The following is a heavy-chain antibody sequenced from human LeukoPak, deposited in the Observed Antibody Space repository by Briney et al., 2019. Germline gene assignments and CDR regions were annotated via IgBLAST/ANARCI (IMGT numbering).Heavy chain of an antibody. D-gene: IGHD3-22*01. CDR1: GYTFTSYG. CDR2: ISAYNGNT. V-gene: IGHV1-18*01. J-gene: IGHJ4*02. CDR3: ARGDLPDYYDSSGYYQIDY. Sequence: ASVKVSCKASGYTFTSYGISWVRQAPGQGLEWMGWISAYNGNTNYAQKLQGRVTMTTDTSTSTAYMELRSLRSDDTAVYYCARGDLPDYYDSSGYYQIDYWGQETLVTVSS.